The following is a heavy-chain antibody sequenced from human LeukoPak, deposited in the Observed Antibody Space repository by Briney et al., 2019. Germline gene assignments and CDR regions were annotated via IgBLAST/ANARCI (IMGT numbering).Heavy chain of an antibody. D-gene: IGHD6-13*01. J-gene: IGHJ3*02. CDR3: ARDWVAAAVPDAFDI. CDR1: GGTFSSYA. Sequence: ASVKVSCKASGGTFSSYAISWVRQAPGQGLEWMGRIIPIFGTANYAQKFQGRVTITTDESTSTAYMELSSLRSEDTAVCYCARDWVAAAVPDAFDIWGQGTMVTVSS. V-gene: IGHV1-69*05. CDR2: IIPIFGTA.